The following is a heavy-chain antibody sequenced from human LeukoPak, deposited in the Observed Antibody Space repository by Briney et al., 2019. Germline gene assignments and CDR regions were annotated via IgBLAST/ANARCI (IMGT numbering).Heavy chain of an antibody. Sequence: PGRSLRLSCAAPGFTFSSYGMHWVRQAPGKGLEWVAVILYDGSNKYYADSVKGRFTISRDNSKNTLYLQMNNLGAEDTAVYYCAKADPASCARGICSNVVTALPAYWGQGTLVTVSS. CDR3: AKADPASCARGICSNVVTALPAY. D-gene: IGHD2-21*02. J-gene: IGHJ4*02. V-gene: IGHV3-30*18. CDR2: ILYDGSNK. CDR1: GFTFSSYG.